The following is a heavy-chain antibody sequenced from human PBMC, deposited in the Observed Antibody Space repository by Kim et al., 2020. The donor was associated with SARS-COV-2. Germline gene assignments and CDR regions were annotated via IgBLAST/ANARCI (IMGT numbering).Heavy chain of an antibody. Sequence: YLGDSDTRYSPSVQGQVTISADKSISTAYLQWSSLKASDTAMYYCARIGDYWGQGTLVTVSS. CDR3: ARIGDY. CDR2: YLGDSDT. V-gene: IGHV5-51*01. J-gene: IGHJ4*02. D-gene: IGHD2-15*01.